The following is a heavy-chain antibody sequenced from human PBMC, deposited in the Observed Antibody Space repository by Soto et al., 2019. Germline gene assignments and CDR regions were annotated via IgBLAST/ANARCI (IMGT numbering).Heavy chain of an antibody. CDR1: GGTFSSYA. CDR2: IIPISGTA. V-gene: IGHV1-69*01. J-gene: IGHJ5*02. Sequence: QVQLVQSGAEVKKPGSSVKVSCTASGGTFSSYAISWVRQAPGQGLEWMGGIIPISGTANYAQKFQGRVTITADESTSTAYMELSSLRSEDTAVYYCARRYCSSTSCYINWFDPWGQGTLVTVSS. CDR3: ARRYCSSTSCYINWFDP. D-gene: IGHD2-2*02.